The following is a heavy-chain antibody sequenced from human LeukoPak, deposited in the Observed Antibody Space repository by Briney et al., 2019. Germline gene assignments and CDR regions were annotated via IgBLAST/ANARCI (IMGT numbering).Heavy chain of an antibody. CDR2: ISAYNGYT. Sequence: GASVKVSCEASGYIFINYGITWVRQAPGQGLEWMGRISAYNGYTNYAQKFQGRVTMTTDTSTRTAYMELRRLRSDDTAAYFCARDGYCSSSSCYPFEALDIWGQGTMVTVSS. V-gene: IGHV1-18*01. CDR3: ARDGYCSSSSCYPFEALDI. J-gene: IGHJ3*02. D-gene: IGHD2-2*01. CDR1: GYIFINYG.